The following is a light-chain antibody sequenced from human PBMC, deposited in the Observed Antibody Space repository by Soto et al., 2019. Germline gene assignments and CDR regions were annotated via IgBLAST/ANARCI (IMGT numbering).Light chain of an antibody. J-gene: IGLJ1*01. CDR3: SSYTSPNTLV. Sequence: QSALTQPASVSGSPGQSITISCTGTSSDVGGYVSWYQQHPGKAPKLMIYEVSIRPSGVSNRFSASKSGNTASLTISGLQSEDESDYYCSSYTSPNTLVFGTGTKLTVL. V-gene: IGLV2-14*01. CDR1: SSDVGGY. CDR2: EVS.